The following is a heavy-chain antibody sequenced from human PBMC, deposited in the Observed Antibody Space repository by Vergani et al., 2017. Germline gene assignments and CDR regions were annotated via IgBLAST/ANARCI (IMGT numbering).Heavy chain of an antibody. D-gene: IGHD3-22*01. CDR1: GFTFSSYA. Sequence: EVQLLESGGGLVQPGGSLRLSCAASGFTFSSYAMSWVRQAPGKGLEWVSDISGSGGSTYYADSVKGRFTISRDNSKNTLYLQMNSLRAEDTAVYYCAKDHTRQDYYDSSGYYDDWGQGTLVTVSS. CDR3: AKDHTRQDYYDSSGYYDD. CDR2: ISGSGGST. V-gene: IGHV3-23*01. J-gene: IGHJ4*02.